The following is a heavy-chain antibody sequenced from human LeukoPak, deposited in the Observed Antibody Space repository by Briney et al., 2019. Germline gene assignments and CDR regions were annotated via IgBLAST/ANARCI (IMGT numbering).Heavy chain of an antibody. CDR1: GFTFSSYA. V-gene: IGHV3-23*01. D-gene: IGHD1-1*01. CDR3: AKPSGTGDYYYYYMDV. Sequence: GGSLRLSCAASGFTFSSYAMSWVRQAPGKGLEWVSSISGSGGSTYYADSVKGRFTISRDNSKNTLYLQMNSLRAEDTAVYYCAKPSGTGDYYYYYMDVWGKGTTVTVSS. CDR2: ISGSGGST. J-gene: IGHJ6*03.